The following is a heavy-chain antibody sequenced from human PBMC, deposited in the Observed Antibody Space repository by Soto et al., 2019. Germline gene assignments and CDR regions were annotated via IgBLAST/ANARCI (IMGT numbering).Heavy chain of an antibody. D-gene: IGHD6-25*01. CDR1: GFFVSDHY. Sequence: EVRLVESGGGLIQPGGSLRLSCAASGFFVSDHYMTWVRQAPGKGLEWVSVIFGDGGTQYADSVRGRFTISRDTSKNTLNLQMNSLRIEDTAIYYCVRDGQRVALTWGQGTLVTVSS. J-gene: IGHJ1*01. CDR3: VRDGQRVALT. CDR2: IFGDGGT. V-gene: IGHV3-53*02.